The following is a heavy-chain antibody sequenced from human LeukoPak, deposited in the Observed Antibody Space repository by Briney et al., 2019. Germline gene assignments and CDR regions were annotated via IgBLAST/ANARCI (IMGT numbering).Heavy chain of an antibody. CDR2: ISHDGSSS. CDR3: ARAGYPYAFDI. V-gene: IGHV3-74*01. J-gene: IGHJ3*02. CDR1: GFTFSTYW. D-gene: IGHD5-18*01. Sequence: GGSLRLSCAASGFTFSTYWMHWVRQAPGKGLVWVSRISHDGSSSSYADSVKGRFTISRDNAKNTLYLQMNSLRADDTAVYYCARAGYPYAFDIWGQGTMVTASS.